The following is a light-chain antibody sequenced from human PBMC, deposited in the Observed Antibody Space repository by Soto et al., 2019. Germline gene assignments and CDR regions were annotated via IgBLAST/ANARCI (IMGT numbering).Light chain of an antibody. CDR2: DVS. CDR1: QSLTTNN. CDR3: HQRYNWPRVT. Sequence: EIVLTQSPGPLSLSPGKTATLSCWAIQSLTTNNLAWYQQKPGQPPRLLIYDVSNRATGIPARFSGSGSGTDFTLTITSLEPEDFAVYFCHQRYNWPRVTFGQGTRLEIK. J-gene: IGKJ5*01. V-gene: IGKV3-11*01.